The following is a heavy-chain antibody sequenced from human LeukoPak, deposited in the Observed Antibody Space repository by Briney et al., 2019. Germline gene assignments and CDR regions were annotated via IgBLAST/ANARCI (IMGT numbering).Heavy chain of an antibody. CDR2: ISGSGDNT. V-gene: IGHV3-23*01. CDR3: ARDHWSPPSY. CDR1: GFTFSSYA. Sequence: GGSLRLSCEASGFTFSSYAMTWVRQAPGKGLEWVSAISGSGDNTYHTDSVKGRFTISRDNSKNTLYLQMDSLRAEDTAMYYCARDHWSPPSYWGQGTLVTVSS. J-gene: IGHJ4*02. D-gene: IGHD2-8*02.